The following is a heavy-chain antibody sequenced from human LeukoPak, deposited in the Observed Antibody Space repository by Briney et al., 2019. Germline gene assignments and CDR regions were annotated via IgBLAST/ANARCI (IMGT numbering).Heavy chain of an antibody. CDR1: GGSFSGYY. CDR3: ARGGYDFWSGQSYYYGMDV. Sequence: PSETLSLTCAVYGGSFSGYYWSWIRQPPGKGLEWIGEINHSGSTNYNPSLKSRVTISVDTSKNQFSLKLSSVTAADTAVYYCARGGYDFWSGQSYYYGMDVWGQGTTVTVSS. J-gene: IGHJ6*02. CDR2: INHSGST. V-gene: IGHV4-34*01. D-gene: IGHD3-3*01.